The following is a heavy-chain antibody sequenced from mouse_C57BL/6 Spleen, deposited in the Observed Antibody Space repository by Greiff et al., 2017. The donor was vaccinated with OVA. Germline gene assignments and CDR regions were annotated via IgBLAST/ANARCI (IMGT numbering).Heavy chain of an antibody. Sequence: QVQLQQPGAELVKPGASVKMSCKASGYTFTSYWITWVKQRPGQGLEWIGDIYPGSGSTNYNEKFKSKATLTVDTSSSTAYMQLSSLTSEDSAVDYCARSLYYYGSSYPAWFAYWGQGTLVTVSA. D-gene: IGHD1-1*01. J-gene: IGHJ3*01. CDR2: IYPGSGST. V-gene: IGHV1-55*01. CDR3: ARSLYYYGSSYPAWFAY. CDR1: GYTFTSYW.